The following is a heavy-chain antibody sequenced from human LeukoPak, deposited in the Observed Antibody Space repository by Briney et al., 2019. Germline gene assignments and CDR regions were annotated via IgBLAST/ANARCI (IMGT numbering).Heavy chain of an antibody. CDR3: ARAFYYDSSGYYYVSPHFDY. V-gene: IGHV3-48*03. CDR2: ISSSGSTI. D-gene: IGHD3-22*01. Sequence: GGSLRRSCAASGFTFSSYEMNWVRQAPGKGLEWVSYISSSGSTIYYADSVKGRFTISRDNAKNSLYLQMNSLRAEDTAVYYCARAFYYDSSGYYYVSPHFDYWGQGTLVTVSS. CDR1: GFTFSSYE. J-gene: IGHJ4*02.